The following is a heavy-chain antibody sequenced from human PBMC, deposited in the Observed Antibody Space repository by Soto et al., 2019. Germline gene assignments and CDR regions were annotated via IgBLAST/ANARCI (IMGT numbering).Heavy chain of an antibody. J-gene: IGHJ4*01. D-gene: IGHD4-4*01. CDR1: GFTFSYYA. CDR3: ARDSNKYSSSLRGRYFDY. CDR2: ISYDGSNG. V-gene: IGHV3-30-3*01. Sequence: PGGSLRLSCAASGFTFSYYAMHWVRQAPGKGLEWVSFISYDGSNGYYADSMKGRFTISRDNSKNTLYLQMDSLRAEDTAVYYCARDSNKYSSSLRGRYFDYWGXGIGVNVSS.